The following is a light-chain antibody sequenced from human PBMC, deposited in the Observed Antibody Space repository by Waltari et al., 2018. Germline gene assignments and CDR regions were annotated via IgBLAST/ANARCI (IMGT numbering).Light chain of an antibody. J-gene: IGLJ3*02. CDR2: STN. Sequence: QTVVTQEPSLSVSPGGTVPLTCGLSSRPAPTSYSPSWDQQTPGQAPRPLIYSTNTRSSGVPDRFSGSILGNKAALTITGAQADDECDYHCVLYMGGGIMFGGGTKLTVL. CDR1: SRPAPTSYS. CDR3: VLYMGGGIM. V-gene: IGLV8-61*01.